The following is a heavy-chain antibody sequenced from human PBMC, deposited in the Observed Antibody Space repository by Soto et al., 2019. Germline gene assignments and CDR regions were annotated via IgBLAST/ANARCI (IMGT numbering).Heavy chain of an antibody. CDR2: INSDESSR. CDR3: ARGIDFYFDL. J-gene: IGHJ2*01. V-gene: IGHV3-74*01. Sequence: EVQLVESGGDLVQPGGSLSLSCVASGFTFSNHWMHWVRQAPGKGLEWVSRINSDESSRAYADSVKGRFISSRDNDKNSLSLEMNSLRAEDTAVYYCARGIDFYFDLWGRGTLVTVSS. CDR1: GFTFSNHW.